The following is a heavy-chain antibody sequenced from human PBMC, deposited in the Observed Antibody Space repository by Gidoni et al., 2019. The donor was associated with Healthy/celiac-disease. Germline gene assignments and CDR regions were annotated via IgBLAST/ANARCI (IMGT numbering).Heavy chain of an antibody. CDR1: GFNFVEYD. CDR2: LGRRLHGETR. D-gene: IGHD1-20*01. V-gene: IGHV3-49*04. CDR3: SRGGYKAVLTDYFDLDV. Sequence: DVQLVESGGGLSLLGRSLRLSRRTPGFNFVEYDSNWVRQAPGKGLEWIACLGRRLHGETREYAASVKGRFTVSRDDYKRVASLQMDGLRSEDTAVYYCSRGGYKAVLTDYFDLDVWGRGTTVTVSS. J-gene: IGHJ6*02.